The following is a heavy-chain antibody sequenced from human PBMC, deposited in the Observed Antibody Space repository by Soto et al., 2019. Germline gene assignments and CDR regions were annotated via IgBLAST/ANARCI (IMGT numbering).Heavy chain of an antibody. V-gene: IGHV3-23*01. D-gene: IGHD2-15*01. CDR3: AKGHSRQLRLLLHYFDY. CDR1: GFTFSSYA. J-gene: IGHJ4*02. Sequence: PGGSLRLSCAASGFTFSSYAMSWVRQAPGKGLEWVSAISGSGGSTYYADSVKGRFTISRDNSKNTLYLQMNSLRAEDTAVYYCAKGHSRQLRLLLHYFDYGGKGTLVTV. CDR2: ISGSGGST.